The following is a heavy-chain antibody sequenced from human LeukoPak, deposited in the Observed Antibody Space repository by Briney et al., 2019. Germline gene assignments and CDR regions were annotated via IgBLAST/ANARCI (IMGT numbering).Heavy chain of an antibody. CDR3: ARTDHYGGNLQLFDY. J-gene: IGHJ4*02. V-gene: IGHV1-46*01. CDR2: INPSGGST. D-gene: IGHD4-23*01. Sequence: ASVKVSCKASGYTFTSYYMHWVRQAPGQGLEWMGIINPSGGSTSYAQKFQGRATMTRDTSTSTVYMELSSLRSEDTAVYYCARTDHYGGNLQLFDYWGQGTLVTVSS. CDR1: GYTFTSYY.